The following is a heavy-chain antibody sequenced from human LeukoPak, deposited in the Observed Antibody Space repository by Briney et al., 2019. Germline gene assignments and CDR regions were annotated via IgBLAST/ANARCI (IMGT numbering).Heavy chain of an antibody. J-gene: IGHJ4*02. CDR2: INPNSGGT. CDR3: ARDLLTADTAMVSDY. CDR1: GYTFTGYY. V-gene: IGHV1-2*04. D-gene: IGHD5-18*01. Sequence: RASVKVSCKASGYTFTGYYMHWVRQAPGQGLEWMGWINPNSGGTNYAQKFQGWVTMTRDTSISTAYMELSSLRSEDTAVYYCARDLLTADTAMVSDYWGQGTLVTVSS.